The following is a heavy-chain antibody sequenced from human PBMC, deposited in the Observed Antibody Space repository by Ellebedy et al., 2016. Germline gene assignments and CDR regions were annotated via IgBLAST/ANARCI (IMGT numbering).Heavy chain of an antibody. CDR3: GNPRNIEV. Sequence: GGSLRLSXSASGFTFSTYQMHWVRQAPGKRLEYVSAISTNGGTTYYADSVKGRFTISRDNSKNTLYLQMSSLRAEDTAVYYCGNPRNIEVWGQGTTVTVSS. V-gene: IGHV3-64D*06. J-gene: IGHJ6*02. CDR1: GFTFSTYQ. CDR2: ISTNGGTT.